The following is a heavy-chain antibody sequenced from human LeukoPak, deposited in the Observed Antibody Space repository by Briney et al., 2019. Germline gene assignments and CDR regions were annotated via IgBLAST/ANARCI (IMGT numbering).Heavy chain of an antibody. CDR3: ARDHNRNWGEFDP. J-gene: IGHJ5*02. CDR2: IYTSGST. Sequence: SETLSLTCTVSGGSISSYYWSWIRQPPGKGLEWIGYIYTSGSTNYNPSLKSRVTMSIDTSKNQFSLKLSSVTAADTAVYYCARDHNRNWGEFDPWGQGALVTVSS. D-gene: IGHD1-7*01. CDR1: GGSISSYY. V-gene: IGHV4-4*09.